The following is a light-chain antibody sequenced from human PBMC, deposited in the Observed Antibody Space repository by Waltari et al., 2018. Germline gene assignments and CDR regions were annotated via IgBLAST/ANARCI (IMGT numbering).Light chain of an antibody. V-gene: IGKV1-5*01. CDR2: DAS. J-gene: IGKJ4*01. CDR1: HTINNY. CDR3: QQYDFYSLT. Sequence: DIQMTQSPSTLSASEADRVTTTCRASHTINNYLAWDQHKPGKAPKLVIYDASSLESGVPSRFSGSGSGTEFTLTISSLQPDDFATYYCQQYDFYSLTFGGGTRVEIK.